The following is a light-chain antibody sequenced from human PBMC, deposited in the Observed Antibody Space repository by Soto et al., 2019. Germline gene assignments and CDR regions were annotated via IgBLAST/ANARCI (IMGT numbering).Light chain of an antibody. CDR3: SSYADRNNPPYV. J-gene: IGLJ1*01. CDR2: EVS. V-gene: IGLV2-8*01. CDR1: SSDVGGYSS. Sequence: QSVLTQPPSASGSPGQSVTISCTGTSSDVGGYSSVSWYQQHPGKAPKLIIYEVSKRPSGVPVRFSGSESGNTASLTVSGLQADDEADYYCSSYADRNNPPYVFGTGTKVTVL.